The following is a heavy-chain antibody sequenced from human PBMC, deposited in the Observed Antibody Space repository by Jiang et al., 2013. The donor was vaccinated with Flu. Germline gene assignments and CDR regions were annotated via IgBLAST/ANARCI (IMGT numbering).Heavy chain of an antibody. CDR2: IIPIFGIS. J-gene: IGHJ4*02. V-gene: IGHV1-69*01. CDR1: EGTFSSYA. D-gene: IGHD5-18*01. CDR3: ARAVGGYSYGYVAY. Sequence: GAEVKKPGSSVKVSCKASEGTFSSYAFSWVRQAPGQGLEWMGGIIPIFGISNFAQKFQDRVAITADESAGTAYMELSSLTFEDTAVYYCARAVGGYSYGYVAYWGQGTLVTVSS.